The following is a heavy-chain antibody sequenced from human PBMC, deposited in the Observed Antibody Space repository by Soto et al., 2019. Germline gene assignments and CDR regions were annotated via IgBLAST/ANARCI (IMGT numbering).Heavy chain of an antibody. D-gene: IGHD2-2*02. J-gene: IGHJ6*02. V-gene: IGHV1-69*13. CDR3: ARVERCSSTSCYTDYYYYYGMDV. Sequence: SVKVSCKASGGTFSSYAISWVRQAPGQGREWMGGIIPIFGTANYAQKFQGRVTITADESTSTAYMELSSLRSEDTAVYYCARVERCSSTSCYTDYYYYYGMDVWGQGTTVTSP. CDR2: IIPIFGTA. CDR1: GGTFSSYA.